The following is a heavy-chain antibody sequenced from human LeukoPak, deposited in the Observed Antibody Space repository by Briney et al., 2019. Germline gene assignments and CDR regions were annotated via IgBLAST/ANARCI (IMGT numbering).Heavy chain of an antibody. J-gene: IGHJ6*03. CDR1: GFTFSSYW. CDR2: IKQDGREK. Sequence: GGSLRLSCAASGFTFSSYWMSWVRQAPGKGLEGVANIKQDGREKYYLDSVKGRFTISRDNAKNSLYLQMNSLRAEDTAVYYCARDVTWGPAAIYYYYYYMAVWGKGTTVTVSS. CDR3: ARDVTWGPAAIYYYYYYMAV. V-gene: IGHV3-7*01. D-gene: IGHD2-2*01.